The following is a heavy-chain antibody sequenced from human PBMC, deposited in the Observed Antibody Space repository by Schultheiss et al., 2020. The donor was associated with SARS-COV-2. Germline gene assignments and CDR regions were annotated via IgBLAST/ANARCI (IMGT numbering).Heavy chain of an antibody. CDR2: ISWNSGSI. CDR3: ARDLSGSGYFY. V-gene: IGHV3-9*01. CDR1: GFTFDDYA. J-gene: IGHJ4*02. D-gene: IGHD3-22*01. Sequence: LSLTCAASGFTFDDYAMHWVRQAPGKGLEWVSGISWNSGSIGYADSVKGRFTISRDNAKNSLYLQMNSLRAEDTAVYYCARDLSGSGYFYWGQGTLVTVSS.